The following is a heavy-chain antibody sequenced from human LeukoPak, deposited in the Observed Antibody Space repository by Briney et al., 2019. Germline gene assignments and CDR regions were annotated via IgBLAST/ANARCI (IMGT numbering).Heavy chain of an antibody. J-gene: IGHJ4*02. Sequence: GGSLRLSCAASGFSFKSYAMSWVRQAPGMGLEWVSSISGRGDITYFADSMKGRPTISRDNSKSTLYLQLNSLRADDTAVYFCAKVSLAGYNSGAHFDLWGQGTLVTVSS. CDR2: ISGRGDIT. D-gene: IGHD6-19*01. CDR1: GFSFKSYA. V-gene: IGHV3-23*01. CDR3: AKVSLAGYNSGAHFDL.